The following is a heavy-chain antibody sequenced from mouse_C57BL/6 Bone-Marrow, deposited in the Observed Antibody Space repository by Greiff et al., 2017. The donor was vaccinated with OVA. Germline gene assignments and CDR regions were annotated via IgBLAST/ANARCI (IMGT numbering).Heavy chain of an antibody. J-gene: IGHJ3*01. CDR1: GYSITSGYY. CDR3: ARDTYYYGSSWFAY. CDR2: ISYDGSN. D-gene: IGHD1-1*01. Sequence: EVKLQESGPGLVKPSQSLSLTCSVTGYSITSGYYWTWIRQFPGNKLEWMGYISYDGSNNYNPSLKNRISITRDTSKNQFFLKLNSVTTEDTATYYCARDTYYYGSSWFAYWGQGTLVTVSA. V-gene: IGHV3-6*01.